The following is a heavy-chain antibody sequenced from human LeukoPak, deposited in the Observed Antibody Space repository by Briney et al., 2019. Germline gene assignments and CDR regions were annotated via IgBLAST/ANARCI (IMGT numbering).Heavy chain of an antibody. D-gene: IGHD5-18*01. CDR3: AGSDTDMGIHGFDP. CDR1: GGSISSVGYY. V-gene: IGHV4-31*03. Sequence: SETLSLTCTGSGGSISSVGYYWSWIRQHPGKGLEWIGYIYYSGSTYYNPSLKSRVTISVDTSKNQFSLKLSSVTAADTAVYYCAGSDTDMGIHGFDPWGQGTLVTVSS. CDR2: IYYSGST. J-gene: IGHJ5*02.